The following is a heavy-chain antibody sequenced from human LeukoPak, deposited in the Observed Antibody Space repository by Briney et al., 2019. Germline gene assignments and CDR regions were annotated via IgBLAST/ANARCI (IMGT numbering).Heavy chain of an antibody. CDR3: TKSFFGSSGWYNY. CDR2: ISGSGGST. Sequence: PGGSLRLSCAASGLTFSSYAMSWVRQAPGKGLEWVSAISGSGGSTYYADSVKGRFTISRDNSKNTLYLQMNSLRAEDTAVYYCTKSFFGSSGWYNYWGQGTLVTVSS. V-gene: IGHV3-23*01. J-gene: IGHJ4*02. CDR1: GLTFSSYA. D-gene: IGHD6-19*01.